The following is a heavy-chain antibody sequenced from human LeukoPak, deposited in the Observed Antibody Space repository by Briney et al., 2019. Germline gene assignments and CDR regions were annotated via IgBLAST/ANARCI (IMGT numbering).Heavy chain of an antibody. CDR3: ARDLSGSIYFDY. Sequence: SETLSLTCTVSGGSISSYYWSWIRQPPGKGLEWIGYIYYSGSTNYNPSLKSRVTISVDTSKNQFSLELSSVTAADTAVYYCARDLSGSIYFDYWGQGTLVTVSS. J-gene: IGHJ4*02. CDR1: GGSISSYY. D-gene: IGHD5-12*01. V-gene: IGHV4-59*01. CDR2: IYYSGST.